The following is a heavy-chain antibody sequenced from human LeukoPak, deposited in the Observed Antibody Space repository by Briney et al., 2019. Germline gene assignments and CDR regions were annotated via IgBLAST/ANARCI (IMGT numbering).Heavy chain of an antibody. D-gene: IGHD7-27*01. CDR3: AKLTGDNNQPFDY. CDR1: GFTFSSYG. Sequence: GGSLRLSCAASGFTFSSYGMHWVRQAPGKGLEWVAVISYDGSNKYYADSVKGRFTISRDNSKNPLYLQMNSLRAEDTAAYYCAKLTGDNNQPFDYWGQGTLVTVSS. J-gene: IGHJ4*02. V-gene: IGHV3-30*18. CDR2: ISYDGSNK.